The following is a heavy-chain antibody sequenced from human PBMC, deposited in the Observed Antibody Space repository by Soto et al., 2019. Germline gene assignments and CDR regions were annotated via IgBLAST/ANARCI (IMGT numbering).Heavy chain of an antibody. CDR1: GFTFSNAW. CDR3: TALIAAAYYYYYGMDV. D-gene: IGHD6-13*01. J-gene: IGHJ6*02. V-gene: IGHV3-15*07. Sequence: EVQLVESGGCLVKPGGSLRLSCAASGFTFSNAWMNWVRQAPGKGVEWVGRIKRKTDGGTTDYAAPVKGRVTISRDDSKNTLYLQMNSLKTEDTDVYYCTALIAAAYYYYYGMDVWGQGTTVTVSS. CDR2: IKRKTDGGTT.